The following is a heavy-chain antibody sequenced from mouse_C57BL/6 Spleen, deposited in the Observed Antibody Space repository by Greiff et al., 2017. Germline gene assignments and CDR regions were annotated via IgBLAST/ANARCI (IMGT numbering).Heavy chain of an antibody. V-gene: IGHV1-52*01. D-gene: IGHD1-1*01. CDR3: AKPYYYGSSDWYFDV. Sequence: QVQLQQPGAELVRPGSSVKLSCKASGYTFTSYWMHWVKQRPIQGLEWIGNIDPSDSATHYNQKFKDKATLTVDKSSSTAYMQLSSLTSEDSAVYYCAKPYYYGSSDWYFDVWGTGTTVTVSS. CDR1: GYTFTSYW. J-gene: IGHJ1*03. CDR2: IDPSDSAT.